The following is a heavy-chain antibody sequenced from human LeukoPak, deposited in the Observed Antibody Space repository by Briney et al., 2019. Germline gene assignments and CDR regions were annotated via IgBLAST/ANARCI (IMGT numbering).Heavy chain of an antibody. V-gene: IGHV3-7*01. CDR1: GFTFSSYS. CDR3: ARDPATTVTTYAY. J-gene: IGHJ4*02. CDR2: IKQDGSEK. Sequence: PGGSLRLSCAASGFTFSSYSMNWVRQAPGKGLEWVANIKQDGSEKYYVDSVKGRFTISRDNAKNSLYLQMNSLRAEDTAVYYCARDPATTVTTYAYWGQGTLVTVSS. D-gene: IGHD4-17*01.